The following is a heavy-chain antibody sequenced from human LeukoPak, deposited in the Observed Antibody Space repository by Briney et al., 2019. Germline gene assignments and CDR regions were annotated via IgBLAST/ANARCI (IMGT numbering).Heavy chain of an antibody. J-gene: IGHJ4*02. CDR2: IYYSGST. CDR3: ARHEYSSGWFDY. Sequence: SETLSLTCTVSGGSISSSSYYWGWIRQPPGKGLEWIGSIYYSGSTYYNPSLKSRVTISVDTSKNQFSLKLSSVTAADTAVYYCARHEYSSGWFDYWGQGTLVTVSS. V-gene: IGHV4-39*01. CDR1: GGSISSSSYY. D-gene: IGHD6-19*01.